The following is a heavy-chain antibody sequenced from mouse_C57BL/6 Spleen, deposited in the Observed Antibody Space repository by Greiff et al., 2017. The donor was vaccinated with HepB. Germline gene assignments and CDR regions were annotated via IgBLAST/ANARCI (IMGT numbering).Heavy chain of an antibody. CDR2: TNPTNGRT. J-gene: IGHJ2*01. CDR3: ARMKKIVATYFDY. D-gene: IGHD1-1*01. Sequence: QVQLQQPGAELVKAGASVKMSCKASGYTFTSYWMHWVKQRLGPGLEWFAETNPTNGRTYYNEKLKSKATLTVDKSSSTAYMLLSGPTFEDSAVYYWARMKKIVATYFDYWGQGTTLTVSS. CDR1: GYTFTSYW. V-gene: IGHV1S81*02.